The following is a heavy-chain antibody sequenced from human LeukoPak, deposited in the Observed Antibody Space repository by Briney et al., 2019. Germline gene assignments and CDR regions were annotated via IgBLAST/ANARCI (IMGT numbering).Heavy chain of an antibody. CDR1: GFPFSTYG. J-gene: IGHJ5*02. Sequence: GGSLRLSCAAAGFPFSTYGMSWVRQAPGKGLEWVSAISGSGGSTYYADSVKGRFTISRDNSKNTLYLQMNSLRAEDTAVYYCAKDPPSEGTWGQGTLVTVSS. CDR2: ISGSGGST. D-gene: IGHD3-10*01. V-gene: IGHV3-23*01. CDR3: AKDPPSEGT.